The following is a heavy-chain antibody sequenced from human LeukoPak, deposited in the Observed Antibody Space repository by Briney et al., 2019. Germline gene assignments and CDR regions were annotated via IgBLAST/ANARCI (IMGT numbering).Heavy chain of an antibody. V-gene: IGHV3-48*03. D-gene: IGHD3-10*02. J-gene: IGHJ6*04. CDR1: GFTLSSSE. CDR3: AELGITMIGGV. CDR2: ISSSGSTI. Sequence: GGSLRLSCAASGFTLSSSEMNWVRQAPGKGLEWVSYISSSGSTIYYADSVKGRFTISRDNAKNSLYLQMNSLRAEGTAVYYCAELGITMIGGVWGKGTTVTISS.